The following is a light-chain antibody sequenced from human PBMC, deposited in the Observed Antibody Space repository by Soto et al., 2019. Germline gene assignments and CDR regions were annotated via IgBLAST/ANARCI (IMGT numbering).Light chain of an antibody. V-gene: IGKV4-1*01. J-gene: IGKJ4*01. Sequence: DIVMTQSPDSLAVSLGERATINCKSSQSVLYSSNNKNNLAWYQQKAGQPPKLFIYWASTRESGVPDRFSGSGSGTDFTLTISSLQAEDVAVYYCQQYYSTPLTFGGGTKVEIK. CDR3: QQYYSTPLT. CDR2: WAS. CDR1: QSVLYSSNNKNN.